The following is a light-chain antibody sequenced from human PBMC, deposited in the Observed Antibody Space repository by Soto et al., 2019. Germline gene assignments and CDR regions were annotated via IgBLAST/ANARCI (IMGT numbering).Light chain of an antibody. CDR3: SSYTSSSTPVV. CDR2: EVS. J-gene: IGLJ2*01. Sequence: QSALTQPASVSGSPGQSITISCTGTSSDVGGYNYVSWYQQHPGKAPKLMIYEVSNRPSGVSNRFSGSKSGNTASLTISGLRAEDEADYSCSSYTSSSTPVVFGGGTKLTVL. CDR1: SSDVGGYNY. V-gene: IGLV2-14*01.